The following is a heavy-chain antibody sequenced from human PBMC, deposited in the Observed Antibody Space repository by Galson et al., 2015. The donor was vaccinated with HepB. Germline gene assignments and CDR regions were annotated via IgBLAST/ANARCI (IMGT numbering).Heavy chain of an antibody. D-gene: IGHD3-10*01. V-gene: IGHV3-30*03. CDR1: GLTFSSYG. CDR3: ATDRSSGRSEALDY. J-gene: IGHJ4*02. Sequence: SLRLSCAASGLTFSSYGMHWVRQAPGKGLEWVAVISYDGSNKYYADSVKGRFTISRDNSKNTLFLQMNSLRAEDTAVYYCATDRSSGRSEALDYWGQGTLVTVSS. CDR2: ISYDGSNK.